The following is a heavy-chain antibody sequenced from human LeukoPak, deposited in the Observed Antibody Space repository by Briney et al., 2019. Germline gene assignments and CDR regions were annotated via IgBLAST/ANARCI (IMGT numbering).Heavy chain of an antibody. CDR1: GYTLTELS. CDR3: ATEDPGIAVAGVQGAGGDY. D-gene: IGHD6-19*01. V-gene: IGHV1-24*01. J-gene: IGHJ4*02. Sequence: ASVKVSCKVSGYTLTELSMHWVRQAPGKGLAWMGGFDPEDGETIYAQKFQGRVTMTEDTSTDTAYMELSSLRSEDTAVYYRATEDPGIAVAGVQGAGGDYWGQGTLVTVSS. CDR2: FDPEDGET.